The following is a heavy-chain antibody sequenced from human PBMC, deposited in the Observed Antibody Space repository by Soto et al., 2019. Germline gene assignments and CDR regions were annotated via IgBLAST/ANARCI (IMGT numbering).Heavy chain of an antibody. J-gene: IGHJ4*02. CDR1: GGSFSGYY. Sequence: QVQLQQWGAGLLKPSETLSLTCAVYGGSFSGYYWSWLRQPPGKGLEWIGEINHRGSTNYNPSLKRRVTISVDTSKNQFSLKLGSVTAADTAVYYCARAPMFRGQSPLDYWGQGTLVTVSS. D-gene: IGHD3-10*01. CDR3: ARAPMFRGQSPLDY. CDR2: INHRGST. V-gene: IGHV4-34*01.